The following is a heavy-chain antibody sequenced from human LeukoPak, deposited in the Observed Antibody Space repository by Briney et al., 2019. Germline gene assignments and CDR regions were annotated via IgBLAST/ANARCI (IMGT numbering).Heavy chain of an antibody. CDR1: GFIFSSYA. D-gene: IGHD6-6*01. CDR2: ISNDGRHM. Sequence: GESLKISCGGSGFIFSSYAINWVRQTPGKGLEWLSAISNDGRHMYYTDSVKGRFTTSRDNSRNTVYLQMNGLRVEDTAVYYCATVMGSSPSTAYFAYWGQGTLVTVSS. CDR3: ATVMGSSPSTAYFAY. V-gene: IGHV3-23*01. J-gene: IGHJ4*02.